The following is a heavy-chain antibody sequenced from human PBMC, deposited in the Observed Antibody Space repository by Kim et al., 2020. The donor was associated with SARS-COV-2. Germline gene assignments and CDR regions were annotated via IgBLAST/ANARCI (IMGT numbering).Heavy chain of an antibody. CDR2: ISSSSSYI. CDR1: GFTFSSYS. J-gene: IGHJ4*02. Sequence: GGSLRLSCAASGFTFSSYSMNWVRQAPGKGLECVSSISSSSSYINYADSVKGRFTISRDNAKNSLYLQMNSLRAEDTAVYYCARAPSNAADYGDYAFWSFDYWGQGSLVTVSS. CDR3: ARAPSNAADYGDYAFWSFDY. D-gene: IGHD4-17*01. V-gene: IGHV3-21*01.